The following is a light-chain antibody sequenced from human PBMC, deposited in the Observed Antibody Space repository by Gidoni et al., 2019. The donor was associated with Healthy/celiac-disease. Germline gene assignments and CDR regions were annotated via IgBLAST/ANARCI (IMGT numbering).Light chain of an antibody. J-gene: IGKJ1*01. CDR2: GAP. Sequence: EIVLTQSPGTLYLSPGERATFSCRASQSVSSSYLAWYQQKPGQAPRLLIYGAPSRATGIPERFIGSGCGTDVTLTISRLEPEEFAVYYCQQYGSSPWTFGQGTKVEIK. CDR3: QQYGSSPWT. CDR1: QSVSSSY. V-gene: IGKV3-20*01.